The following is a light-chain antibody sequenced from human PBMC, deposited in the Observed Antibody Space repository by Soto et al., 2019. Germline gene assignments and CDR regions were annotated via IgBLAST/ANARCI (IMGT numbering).Light chain of an antibody. CDR2: NNN. J-gene: IGLJ2*01. V-gene: IGLV1-44*01. CDR3: AAWEGGGVV. CDR1: NSNIASNT. Sequence: QSVLTQPPSASGTPGQRVTLSCSGSNSNIASNTVNWYQQFPGTAPKLLMFNNNQRPSGVPDRFSGSKYGTSASLAISGLQSEDEADYYCAAWEGGGVVFGGGTKLTVL.